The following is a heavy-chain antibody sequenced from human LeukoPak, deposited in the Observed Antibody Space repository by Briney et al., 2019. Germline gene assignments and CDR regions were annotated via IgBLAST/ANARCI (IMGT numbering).Heavy chain of an antibody. CDR1: GGSFSGYS. CDR3: AREQALPGVTISGVVVMGYFDN. J-gene: IGHJ4*02. V-gene: IGHV4-34*01. CDR2: INPRGGI. D-gene: IGHD3-3*01. Sequence: SETLSLTCGVYGGSFSGYSWSWIRQSPGKGLEWIGEINPRGGINFNPSLKSRVLISLDTSRTQFSLRLDSVTAADTAVYYCAREQALPGVTISGVVVMGYFDNWGQGSLVIVSS.